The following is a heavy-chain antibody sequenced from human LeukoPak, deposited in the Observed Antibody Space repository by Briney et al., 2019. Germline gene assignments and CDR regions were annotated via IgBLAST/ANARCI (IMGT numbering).Heavy chain of an antibody. D-gene: IGHD2-21*02. CDR1: GYTFTSYD. CDR3: ASAYCGGDCYPNYGMDV. Sequence: ASVTVSCKASGYTFTSYDINWVRQATGQGLEWMGWMNPNSGNTGSAQEFQGRVTMTRNTSISTAYMELSSLRSEDTAVYYCASAYCGGDCYPNYGMDVWGQGTTVTVAS. V-gene: IGHV1-8*01. J-gene: IGHJ6*02. CDR2: MNPNSGNT.